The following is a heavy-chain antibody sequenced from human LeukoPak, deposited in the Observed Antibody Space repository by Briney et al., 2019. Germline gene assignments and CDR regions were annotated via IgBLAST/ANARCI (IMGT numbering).Heavy chain of an antibody. CDR3: ARERFDYYDSSGYYYPYYFDY. CDR1: GFTFSSYA. D-gene: IGHD3-22*01. J-gene: IGHJ4*02. V-gene: IGHV3-30*04. CDR2: ISYDGSNK. Sequence: GGSLRLSCAASGFTFSSYAMHWVRQAPGKGLEWVAVISYDGSNKYYADSVKGRFTISRDNSKNTLYPQMNSLRAEDTAVYYCARERFDYYDSSGYYYPYYFDYWGQGTLVTVSS.